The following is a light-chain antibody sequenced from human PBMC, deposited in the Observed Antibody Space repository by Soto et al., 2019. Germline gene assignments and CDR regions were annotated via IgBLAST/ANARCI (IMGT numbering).Light chain of an antibody. CDR2: ATS. V-gene: IGKV3-15*01. CDR1: EGVGTN. Sequence: EVVMTQSPATLSVSPGDSATLSCRASEGVGTNLAWYQQTPGQAPRLLIYATSTRATGIPARFSGSGSGTEFTLTISGRQSEDFVIYYCQQYNKGPPWTFGQGTKVEI. J-gene: IGKJ1*01. CDR3: QQYNKGPPWT.